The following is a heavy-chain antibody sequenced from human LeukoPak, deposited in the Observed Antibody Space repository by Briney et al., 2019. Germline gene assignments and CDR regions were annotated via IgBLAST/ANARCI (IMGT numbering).Heavy chain of an antibody. D-gene: IGHD1-26*01. CDR1: GFTFSSYG. V-gene: IGHV3-30*18. CDR2: ISYDGSNK. Sequence: GGSLRLSCAASGFTFSSYGMHWVRQAPGKGLEWVAVISYDGSNKYYADSVKGRFTISRDNSKNTLYLQMNSLRAEDTAVYYCAKDYEVGGDGIVDYWGQGTLVTVSS. CDR3: AKDYEVGGDGIVDY. J-gene: IGHJ4*02.